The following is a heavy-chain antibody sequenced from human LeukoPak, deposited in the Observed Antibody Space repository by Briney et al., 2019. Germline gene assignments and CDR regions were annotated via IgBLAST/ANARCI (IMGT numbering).Heavy chain of an antibody. D-gene: IGHD1-26*01. V-gene: IGHV1-46*01. Sequence: ASVKVSCKASGYTFTSYYIHWVRQAPGQGPEWVGIINPSSGYTTYAQKFQGRVTMTRDTSTSTVYMELSSLRSEDTVVYYCARDRNSGSYCSDYWGQGTLVTVSS. CDR3: ARDRNSGSYCSDY. J-gene: IGHJ4*02. CDR2: INPSSGYT. CDR1: GYTFTSYY.